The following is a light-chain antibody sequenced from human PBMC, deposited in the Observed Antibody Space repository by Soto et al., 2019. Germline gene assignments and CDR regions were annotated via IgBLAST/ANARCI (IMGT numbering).Light chain of an antibody. CDR1: QSPLYRSNNWSY. V-gene: IGKV4-1*01. CDR2: WAS. J-gene: IGKJ4*01. Sequence: IVLTQSPDSLAVSLGVRATISCKSSQSPLYRSNNWSYLAGYQQTPGQPPKLLFNWASIREFGVPHRFSVSGSGTEFTLPIKSLQAEAAAVYYCQQYYTHLLTFGGGTKVDIK. CDR3: QQYYTHLLT.